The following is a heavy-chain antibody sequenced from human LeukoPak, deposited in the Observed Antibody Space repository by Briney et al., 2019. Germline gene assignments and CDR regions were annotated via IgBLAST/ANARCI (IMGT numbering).Heavy chain of an antibody. CDR3: AREIHLDY. CDR2: ISTSSNYI. Sequence: PGGSLRLSCAASGFTFSDYDMSWVRQAPGKGLEWVSSISTSSNYIYYADSVKGRFTISRDNDKNSLCLQMSSLRGEDTAVYYCAREIHLDYWGQGTLVTVST. J-gene: IGHJ4*02. CDR1: GFTFSDYD. V-gene: IGHV3-21*04.